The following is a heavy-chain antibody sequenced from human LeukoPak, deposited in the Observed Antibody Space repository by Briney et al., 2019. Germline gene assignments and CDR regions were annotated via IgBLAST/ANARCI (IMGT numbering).Heavy chain of an antibody. V-gene: IGHV3-13*01. CDR1: GFTLSAYD. CDR2: VGTSGHT. Sequence: GGSLRLSCAASGFTLSAYDMHWVRQGPGEGLEWVAAVGTSGHTFYPDSVKGQFTISRENARNSVYLQMNSLRAGDTAVYYCVRSFYGDHPYWGQGTLVTVSS. D-gene: IGHD4-17*01. J-gene: IGHJ4*02. CDR3: VRSFYGDHPY.